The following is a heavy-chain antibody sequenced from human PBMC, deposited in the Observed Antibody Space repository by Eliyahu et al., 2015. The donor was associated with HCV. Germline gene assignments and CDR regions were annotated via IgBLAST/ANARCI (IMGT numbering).Heavy chain of an antibody. Sequence: EVHLVESGGAVVQPGGSLRLXCAASGFXFXXYSMHWVRQAPGKGLGWVSLIRWNGGSTYYADSVKGRFTISRDNNKNSLYLHMNSLRTEDTAFYYCVKDLATLGFCTGGSCFFDSWGQGTLVTVSS. D-gene: IGHD2-15*01. J-gene: IGHJ4*02. V-gene: IGHV3-43*01. CDR1: GFXFXXYS. CDR2: IRWNGGST. CDR3: VKDLATLGFCTGGSCFFDS.